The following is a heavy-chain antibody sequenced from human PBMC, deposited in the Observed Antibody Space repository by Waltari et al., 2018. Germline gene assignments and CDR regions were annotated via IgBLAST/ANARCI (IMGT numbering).Heavy chain of an antibody. CDR1: GVSFITSW. CDR3: LRGADL. J-gene: IGHJ4*02. D-gene: IGHD3-3*01. CDR2: LRSDGSIT. V-gene: IGHV3-74*01. Sequence: EVQLVESGGGLVQPGGSLRLSCAASGVSFITSWMHWVRHAPGEGLVWVSRLRSDGSITNYADSVKGRCTISGDSAKNTLYLQMNSLRAEDTAVYYCLRGADLRGQGIPVIVSS.